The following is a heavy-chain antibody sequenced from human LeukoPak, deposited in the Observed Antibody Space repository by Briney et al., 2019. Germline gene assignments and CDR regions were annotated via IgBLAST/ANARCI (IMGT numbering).Heavy chain of an antibody. CDR1: GGTFSSYA. J-gene: IGHJ5*02. CDR2: IIPILGIA. V-gene: IGHV1-69*04. Sequence: ASVKVSCKASGGTFSSYAISWVRQAPGQGLEWMGRIIPILGIASYAQKFQGRVTITADKSTSTAYMELSSLRSEDTAVYYCARAAITMVRGVGGVWFDPWGQGTLVTVSS. D-gene: IGHD3-10*01. CDR3: ARAAITMVRGVGGVWFDP.